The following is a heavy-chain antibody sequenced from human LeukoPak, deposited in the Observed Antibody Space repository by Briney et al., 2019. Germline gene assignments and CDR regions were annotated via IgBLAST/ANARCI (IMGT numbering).Heavy chain of an antibody. CDR2: IDASGNP. D-gene: IGHD6-6*01. Sequence: PSQTLSLICTVSGDSISSGTYYWSWIRQPAGKGLEWIGRIDASGNPNYNPSLRSRLTMSVDTSKNQFSLNLRFVTAADTAVFYCARGFEYSTSSRLGYYYFYMDVWGIGTTVTVSS. CDR1: GDSISSGTYY. CDR3: ARGFEYSTSSRLGYYYFYMDV. J-gene: IGHJ6*03. V-gene: IGHV4-61*02.